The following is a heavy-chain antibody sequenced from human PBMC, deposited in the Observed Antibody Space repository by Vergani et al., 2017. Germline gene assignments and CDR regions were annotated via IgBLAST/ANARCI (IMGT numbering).Heavy chain of an antibody. V-gene: IGHV4-39*07. CDR3: ARVASRSSWYVGWFDP. J-gene: IGHJ5*02. Sequence: QLQLHKSGPGLVKPSETLSLTCTLSGGSISSSSHFWGWLRQTPGKGLEWIGSIYYSGSTYYNPSLKSRVTISVDTSKNQFSLKLNSVTAADTAVYYCARVASRSSWYVGWFDPWSQGTLVTVSS. D-gene: IGHD6-13*01. CDR1: GGSISSSSHF. CDR2: IYYSGST.